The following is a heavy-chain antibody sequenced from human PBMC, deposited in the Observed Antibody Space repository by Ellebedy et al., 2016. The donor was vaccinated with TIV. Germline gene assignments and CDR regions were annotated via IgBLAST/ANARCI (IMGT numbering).Heavy chain of an antibody. CDR3: ARGQDSSGWG. D-gene: IGHD3-22*01. J-gene: IGHJ4*02. CDR2: ISAYNGNT. V-gene: IGHV1-18*04. CDR1: GYTFTSYY. Sequence: AASVKVSCKASGYTFTSYYMHWVRQAPGQGLEWMGWISAYNGNTNYAQKLQGRVTMTTDTSTSTAYMELSSLRSEGTAVYYCARGQDSSGWGWGQGTLVTVSS.